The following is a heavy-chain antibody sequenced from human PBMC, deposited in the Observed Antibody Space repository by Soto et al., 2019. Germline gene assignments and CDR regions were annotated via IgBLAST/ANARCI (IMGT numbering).Heavy chain of an antibody. Sequence: QVQLQESGPGLVKPSQTLSLTCTVSGGSISSGGYYWSWMRQHPGKDLEWIGYIYYSGSTYYNPSLKSLITISVDTSKNQFSLKLSSVTAADTSVYYCATSFGVAAAGPFDYWGQGTLFTVSS. D-gene: IGHD6-13*01. CDR3: ATSFGVAAAGPFDY. CDR2: IYYSGST. CDR1: GGSISSGGYY. J-gene: IGHJ4*02. V-gene: IGHV4-31*01.